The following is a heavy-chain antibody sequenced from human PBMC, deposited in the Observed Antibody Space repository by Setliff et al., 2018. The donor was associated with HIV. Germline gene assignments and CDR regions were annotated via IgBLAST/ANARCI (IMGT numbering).Heavy chain of an antibody. D-gene: IGHD6-19*01. CDR2: ILDGRVT. CDR3: ARPHSGRGGGAYFDP. Sequence: PSETLSLTCTVSGSSISGHFWTWIRQPPGKGLEWIGNILDGRVTFFNPSLRGRVTISVDASKNQVSLKLRSVTAADSAVYHCARPHSGRGGGAYFDPWGQGTLVTVSS. V-gene: IGHV4-59*04. J-gene: IGHJ5*02. CDR1: GSSISGHF.